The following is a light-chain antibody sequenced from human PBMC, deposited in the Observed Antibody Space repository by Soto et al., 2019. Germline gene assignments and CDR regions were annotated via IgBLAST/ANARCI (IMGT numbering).Light chain of an antibody. V-gene: IGKV1-39*01. CDR3: QQSHSTPLT. J-gene: IGKJ4*01. CDR1: LRISKY. Sequence: DIEVIQSPSSLSASVGDRVTITCRASLRISKYLNWYQQLPGKAPKLLIYGASSLQSGVPSRFSGSGSGTDFTLTISRLQPEDSATYYCQQSHSTPLTLGGGTKVDIK. CDR2: GAS.